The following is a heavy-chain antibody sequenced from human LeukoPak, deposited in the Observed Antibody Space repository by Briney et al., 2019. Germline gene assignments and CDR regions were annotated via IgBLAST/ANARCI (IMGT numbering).Heavy chain of an antibody. CDR1: GLTFSSHW. J-gene: IGHJ4*02. D-gene: IGHD1-14*01. V-gene: IGHV3-74*01. CDR2: ITNEGRST. Sequence: GGSLRLSCAASGLTFSSHWMHWVRHAPGKGLVWVSRITNEGRSTTYADPVRGRFNISRDNAKNMLYLQVNSLRGEDRAVYYCATQQGGNRAYWGEGTLVSVSS. CDR3: ATQQGGNRAY.